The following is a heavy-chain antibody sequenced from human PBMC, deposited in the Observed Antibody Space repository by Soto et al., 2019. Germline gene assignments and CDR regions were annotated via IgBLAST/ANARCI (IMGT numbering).Heavy chain of an antibody. Sequence: QMQLQESGPGLVKPSQTLSLTCTVSGGSISSSYYYWSWIRQPPGKGLEWIGYIYYSGSTYYNPSLKSRVTISVDTSKNQFSLKLSSVTAADTAVYYCASSGYNLGWFDPWGQGILVTVSS. CDR1: GGSISSSYYY. CDR2: IYYSGST. J-gene: IGHJ5*02. D-gene: IGHD3-22*01. CDR3: ASSGYNLGWFDP. V-gene: IGHV4-30-4*01.